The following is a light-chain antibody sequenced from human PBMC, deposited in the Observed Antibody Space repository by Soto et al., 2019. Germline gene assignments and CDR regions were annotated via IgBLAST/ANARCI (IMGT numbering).Light chain of an antibody. CDR3: QQRRNWQVT. CDR2: DAS. V-gene: IGKV3-11*01. Sequence: EIVLTQSPATLSLSPGERATLSCRASQSVSSYLAWYQQKPGQAPRLLIYDASNRATGIPARFSGSGSGTDLTLTISRLEPEDFAVYYCQQRRNWQVTFGQGTRLEI. J-gene: IGKJ5*01. CDR1: QSVSSY.